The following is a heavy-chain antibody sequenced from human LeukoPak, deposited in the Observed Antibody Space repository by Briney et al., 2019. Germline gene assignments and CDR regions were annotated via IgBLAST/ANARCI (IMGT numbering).Heavy chain of an antibody. Sequence: ASVKVSCKVSGNTLTELSIHWVRQAPGEGLEWMGGFDPEDDETIYAQKFQGRVTMTEDTSTDTAYMELSSLRSEDTAVYYCATGEFLYSSGWYGAFDIWGQGTMVTVSS. V-gene: IGHV1-24*01. CDR2: FDPEDDET. CDR3: ATGEFLYSSGWYGAFDI. J-gene: IGHJ3*02. CDR1: GNTLTELS. D-gene: IGHD6-19*01.